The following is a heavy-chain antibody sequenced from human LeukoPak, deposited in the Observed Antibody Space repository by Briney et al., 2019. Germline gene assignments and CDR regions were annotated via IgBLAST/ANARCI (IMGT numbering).Heavy chain of an antibody. V-gene: IGHV4-39*01. Sequence: SETLSLTCTVSGGSISSSSYYWGWIRQPPGKGLEWIGSIYYSGSTYYNPSLKSRVTISVDTSKNQFSLKLSSVTAADTPVYYCARRPYCSSTSCYEYWFDPWGQGTLVTVSS. J-gene: IGHJ5*02. CDR3: ARRPYCSSTSCYEYWFDP. CDR1: GGSISSSSYY. CDR2: IYYSGST. D-gene: IGHD2-2*01.